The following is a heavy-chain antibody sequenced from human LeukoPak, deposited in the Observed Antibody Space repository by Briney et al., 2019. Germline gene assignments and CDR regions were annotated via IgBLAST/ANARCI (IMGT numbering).Heavy chain of an antibody. V-gene: IGHV4-38-2*01. CDR1: AYSISSGYY. Sequence: PSETLSLTCAVSAYSISSGYYWGWIRQPPGKGLEWIGSIYHSGSTHYNPSLKTRLTMSVDTSKNQFSLKLSSVTAADTAVYYCARLITGTTTAFDIWGQGTMVTVSS. J-gene: IGHJ3*02. D-gene: IGHD1-7*01. CDR3: ARLITGTTTAFDI. CDR2: IYHSGST.